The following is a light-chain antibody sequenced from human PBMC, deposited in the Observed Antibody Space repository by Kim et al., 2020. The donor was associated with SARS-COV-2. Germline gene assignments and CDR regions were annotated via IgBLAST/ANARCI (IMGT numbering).Light chain of an antibody. CDR3: QQYNDWPPAT. CDR1: QNVSSN. CDR2: GAS. Sequence: EIVMTQSPATLSVSPGERATLSCRASQNVSSNLAWYQHKPGQAPRLLIYGASTRATGIPARFSGSGSGTEFTLTISSLQSEDFATYYCQQYNDWPPATFGQGTKLEI. J-gene: IGKJ2*01. V-gene: IGKV3D-15*01.